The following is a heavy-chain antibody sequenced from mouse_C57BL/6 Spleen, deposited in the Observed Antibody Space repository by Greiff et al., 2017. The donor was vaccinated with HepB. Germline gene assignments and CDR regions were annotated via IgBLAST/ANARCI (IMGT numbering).Heavy chain of an antibody. CDR2: IDPEDGDT. CDR3: SRWLLLSWFAY. Sequence: VQLQQSGAELVRPGASVKLSCTASGFNIKDYYMHWVKQRPEQGLEWIGRIDPEDGDTEYAPKFQGKATMTADTSSNTAYLQLSSLTSEDPAVYYCSRWLLLSWFAYWGQGTLVTVSA. D-gene: IGHD2-3*01. CDR1: GFNIKDYY. V-gene: IGHV14-1*01. J-gene: IGHJ3*01.